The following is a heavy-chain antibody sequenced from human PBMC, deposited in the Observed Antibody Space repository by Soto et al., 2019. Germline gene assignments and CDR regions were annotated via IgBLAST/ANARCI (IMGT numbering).Heavy chain of an antibody. Sequence: GESLKISCQGSGYSFASYWIGWVRQMPGKGLEWMGIIYPGDSDTRYSPSFQGQVTISADKSISTAYLQWSSLKASDTAMYYCARQEVPAAIGYYYYGMDVWGQGTTVTVSS. V-gene: IGHV5-51*01. J-gene: IGHJ6*02. CDR2: IYPGDSDT. D-gene: IGHD2-2*01. CDR1: GYSFASYW. CDR3: ARQEVPAAIGYYYYGMDV.